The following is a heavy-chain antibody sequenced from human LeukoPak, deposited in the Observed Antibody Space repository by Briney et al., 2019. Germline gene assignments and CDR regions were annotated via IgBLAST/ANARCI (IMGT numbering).Heavy chain of an antibody. Sequence: PGGSLRPSCTASGFTFSSYSMNWVRQAPGKGLEWVSYISSSTSTIYYTDSVKGRFTISRDNAKNSLYLQMDSLRAEDTAVYYCAKDRGGFTHYFDFWGQGILVTVSS. D-gene: IGHD3-10*01. V-gene: IGHV3-48*01. CDR1: GFTFSSYS. CDR3: AKDRGGFTHYFDF. CDR2: ISSSTSTI. J-gene: IGHJ4*02.